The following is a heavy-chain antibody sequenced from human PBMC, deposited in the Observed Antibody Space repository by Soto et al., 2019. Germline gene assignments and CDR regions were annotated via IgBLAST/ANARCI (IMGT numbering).Heavy chain of an antibody. D-gene: IGHD3-10*01. CDR2: IVVGSGNT. CDR1: GFTFTSSA. V-gene: IGHV1-58*02. Sequence: QMQLVQSGPEVKKPGTSVKVSCKASGFTFTSSAMQWVRQARGQRLEWIGWIVVGSGNTNYAQKFQERVTITRDMSTSTAYMERSSLRSEDTAVYYCAADWRSGSDAEYVQHWGQGTLGTVSS. J-gene: IGHJ1*01. CDR3: AADWRSGSDAEYVQH.